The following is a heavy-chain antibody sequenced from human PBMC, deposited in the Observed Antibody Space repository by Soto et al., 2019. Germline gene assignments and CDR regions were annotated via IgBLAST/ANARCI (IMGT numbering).Heavy chain of an antibody. CDR3: ARTCRSGGSCYHEY. Sequence: ASVKVSCKASGYTFSSFGINWVRQAPGQGLEWVGWVSVYNDDTKYAQNFQGRVTLTTDTSTSTTYMEVGSLRSDDTAVYYCARTCRSGGSCYHEYWGEGTLVTVS. CDR2: VSVYNDDT. D-gene: IGHD2-15*01. J-gene: IGHJ4*02. CDR1: GYTFSSFG. V-gene: IGHV1-18*01.